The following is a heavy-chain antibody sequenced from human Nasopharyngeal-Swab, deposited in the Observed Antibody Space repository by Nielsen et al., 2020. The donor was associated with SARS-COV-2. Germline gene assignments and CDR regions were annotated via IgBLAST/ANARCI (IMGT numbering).Heavy chain of an antibody. J-gene: IGHJ5*02. CDR3: ARAEGGGYSYGFDNWFDP. Sequence: GESLKISCAASGFTFSSYWMSWDRQAPGKGLEWVANIKQDGSELSYLDSVKGRFTISRDNAKNSLYLQMNVLRAEDTAIYYCARAEGGGYSYGFDNWFDPWGQGILVTVSA. D-gene: IGHD5-18*01. CDR1: GFTFSSYW. CDR2: IKQDGSEL. V-gene: IGHV3-7*01.